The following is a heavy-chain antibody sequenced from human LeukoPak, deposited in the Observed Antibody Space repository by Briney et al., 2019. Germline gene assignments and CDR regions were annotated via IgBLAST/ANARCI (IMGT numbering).Heavy chain of an antibody. D-gene: IGHD1-26*01. V-gene: IGHV3-7*01. J-gene: IGHJ4*02. CDR3: ARDGIVGVTCFDY. Sequence: PGGSLRLSCAASGFTFSSYWMTWVRQAPGKGLEWVANIKEDGSQKYYVDSVKGRFTISRDNAKNSLYLQMNTLRAEDTAVYYCARDGIVGVTCFDYWGQGTLVTVSS. CDR2: IKEDGSQK. CDR1: GFTFSSYW.